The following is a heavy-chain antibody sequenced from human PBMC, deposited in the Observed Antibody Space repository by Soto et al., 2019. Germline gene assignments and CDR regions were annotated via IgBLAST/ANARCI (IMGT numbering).Heavy chain of an antibody. CDR2: IIPIFGTA. CDR3: ASGPALYSSSWYGSYNWFDP. CDR1: GGPFSSYA. V-gene: IGHV1-69*06. D-gene: IGHD6-13*01. J-gene: IGHJ5*02. Sequence: SVKVSCKASGGPFSSYAISWARQAPGQGLEWMGGIIPIFGTANYAQKFQGRVTITADKSTSTAYMELSSLRSEDTAVYYCASGPALYSSSWYGSYNWFDPWCQGTLVTVSS.